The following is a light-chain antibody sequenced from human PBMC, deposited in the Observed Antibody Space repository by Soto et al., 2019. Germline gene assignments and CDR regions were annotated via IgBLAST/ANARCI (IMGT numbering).Light chain of an antibody. J-gene: IGKJ2*03. CDR1: QSVSSSN. CDR2: GAS. V-gene: IGKV3-20*01. CDR3: QQYGSSPVS. Sequence: EIVLTQSPGTLSLSPGEGATLSCRASQSVSSSNLAWYQHKPGQAPRLVMYGASSRATGIPDRFSGSGSGTDFTLTISSLEPEDFAIYYCQQYGSSPVSFGQGTKLEIK.